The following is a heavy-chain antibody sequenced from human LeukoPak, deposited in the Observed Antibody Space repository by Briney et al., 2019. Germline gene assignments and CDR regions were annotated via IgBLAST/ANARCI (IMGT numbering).Heavy chain of an antibody. D-gene: IGHD3-10*01. Sequence: SVKVSCKASGGTFSSYAISWVRQAPGQGLEWMGRIIPIFGTANYAQKFQGRVTITTDESTSTAYMELSSLRSEDTAVYYCARAGGDYYYGSGSYRLDYWGQGTLFTVSS. J-gene: IGHJ4*02. CDR2: IIPIFGTA. V-gene: IGHV1-69*05. CDR1: GGTFSSYA. CDR3: ARAGGDYYYGSGSYRLDY.